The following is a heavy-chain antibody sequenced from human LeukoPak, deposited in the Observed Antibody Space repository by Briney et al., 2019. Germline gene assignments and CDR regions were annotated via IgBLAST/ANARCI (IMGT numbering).Heavy chain of an antibody. CDR3: TTEGVWTTVTTFDY. CDR2: IKSKTDCGTT. Sequence: PGGSLRLSCAASGFTFSNAWMSWVRQAPGKGLEWVGRIKSKTDCGTTDYAAPVKGRFTISRDDSKNTLYLQMNSLKTEDTAVYYCTTEGVWTTVTTFDYWGQGTLVTVSS. V-gene: IGHV3-15*01. D-gene: IGHD4-17*01. J-gene: IGHJ4*02. CDR1: GFTFSNAW.